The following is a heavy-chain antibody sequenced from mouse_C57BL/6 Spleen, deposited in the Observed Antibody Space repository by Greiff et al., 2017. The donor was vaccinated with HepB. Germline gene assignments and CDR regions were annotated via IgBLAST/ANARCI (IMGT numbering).Heavy chain of an antibody. Sequence: VQLQQSGAELAKPGASVKLSCKASGYTFTSYWMHWVKQRPGQGLEWIGYINPSSGYTKYNQKFKDKATLTADNSSSTAYMQLSSLTYEDSAVYYCARQGAQATPYFDYWGQGTTLTVSS. CDR1: GYTFTSYW. CDR2: INPSSGYT. V-gene: IGHV1-7*01. CDR3: ARQGAQATPYFDY. D-gene: IGHD3-2*02. J-gene: IGHJ2*01.